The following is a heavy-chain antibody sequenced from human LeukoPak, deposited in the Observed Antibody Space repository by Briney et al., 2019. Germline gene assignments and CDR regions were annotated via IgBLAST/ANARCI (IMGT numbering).Heavy chain of an antibody. D-gene: IGHD3-9*01. Sequence: GGSLRLSCAASGFTFSSYSMNWVRQAPGKGLEWVSSISSSSSYIYYADSVKGRFTISRDNAENSLYLQMNSLRAEDTAVYYCARELHADFDWLPPPYGMDVWGQGTTVTVSS. CDR2: ISSSSSYI. CDR1: GFTFSSYS. V-gene: IGHV3-21*01. CDR3: ARELHADFDWLPPPYGMDV. J-gene: IGHJ6*02.